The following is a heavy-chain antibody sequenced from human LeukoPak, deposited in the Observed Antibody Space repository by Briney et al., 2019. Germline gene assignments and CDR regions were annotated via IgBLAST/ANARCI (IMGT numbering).Heavy chain of an antibody. CDR1: GGSISSSSYY. V-gene: IGHV4-39*01. CDR2: IYYSGST. Sequence: PSETLSLTCTVSGGSISSSSYYWGWIRQPPGKGLEWIGSIYYSGSTYYNPSLKSRVTISVDTSKNQFSLKLSSVTAADTAVYYCARHRVIQWLALLLDDAFDIWGQGTMVTVSS. D-gene: IGHD6-19*01. J-gene: IGHJ3*02. CDR3: ARHRVIQWLALLLDDAFDI.